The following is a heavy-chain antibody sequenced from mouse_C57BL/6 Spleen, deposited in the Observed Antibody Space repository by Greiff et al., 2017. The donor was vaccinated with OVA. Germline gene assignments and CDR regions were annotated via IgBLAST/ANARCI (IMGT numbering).Heavy chain of an antibody. CDR3: ARGRRGFDY. CDR2: INYDGSST. V-gene: IGHV5-16*01. CDR1: GFTFSDYY. J-gene: IGHJ2*01. Sequence: EVMLVESEGGLVQPGSSMKLSCTASGFTFSDYYMAWVRQVPEKGLEWVANINYDGSSTYYLDSLKSRFIISRDNAKNMLYLQMSSLKSEDTATYYYARGRRGFDYWGQGTTLTVSS.